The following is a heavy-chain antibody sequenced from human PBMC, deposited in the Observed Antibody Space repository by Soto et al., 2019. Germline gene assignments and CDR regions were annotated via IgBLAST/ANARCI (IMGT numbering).Heavy chain of an antibody. CDR2: IIPIFGTA. Sequence: QVQLVQSGAEVKKPGSSVKVSCKASGGTFSSYAISWVRQAPGQGLEWMGGIIPIFGTANYAQKFQGRVTITADESTSTAYMELSSVSSADTAVYYCASNIAVAGTGYYYYYYGMDVWGQGTTVTVSS. V-gene: IGHV1-69*01. D-gene: IGHD6-19*01. CDR1: GGTFSSYA. J-gene: IGHJ6*02. CDR3: ASNIAVAGTGYYYYYYGMDV.